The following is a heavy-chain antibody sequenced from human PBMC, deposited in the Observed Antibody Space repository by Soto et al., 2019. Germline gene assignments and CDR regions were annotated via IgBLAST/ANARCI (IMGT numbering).Heavy chain of an antibody. Sequence: PSETLFLTCTVSGGSINNFYWSWIRQPPGKGLEWIGYIHYTGSTNYNPSLKSRVTISLDTSKNQFSLRLSSVTAADTAIYYCARTPSVWGQGTTVTVSS. CDR3: ARTPSV. CDR2: IHYTGST. V-gene: IGHV4-59*01. J-gene: IGHJ6*02. CDR1: GGSINNFY. D-gene: IGHD2-15*01.